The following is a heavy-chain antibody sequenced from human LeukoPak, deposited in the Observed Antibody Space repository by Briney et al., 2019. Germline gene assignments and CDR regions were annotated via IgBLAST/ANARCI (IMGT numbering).Heavy chain of an antibody. D-gene: IGHD2-2*01. V-gene: IGHV3-23*01. CDR1: GFTFSSYA. Sequence: GGSLRLSCAASGFTFSSYAMSWVRQAPGKGLEWVSAISGSGGSTYYADSVKGRFTISSDNSKNTLYLQMNSLRAEDTAVYYCAKDLGYCSSTSCHDAFDIWGQGTMVTVSS. CDR3: AKDLGYCSSTSCHDAFDI. CDR2: ISGSGGST. J-gene: IGHJ3*02.